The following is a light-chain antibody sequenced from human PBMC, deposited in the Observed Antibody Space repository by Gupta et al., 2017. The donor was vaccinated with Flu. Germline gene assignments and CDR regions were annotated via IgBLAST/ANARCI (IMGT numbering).Light chain of an antibody. CDR2: NDS. V-gene: IGLV3-25*01. Sequence: TTSITCTGDALASHYVYWYQQQPGQAPVLLIYNDSNRPSGVPDRFSGSSSGTTATLTISGVQAEEEADYYCQSADSSSSYLVFGGGTKLTVL. CDR1: ALASHY. CDR3: QSADSSSSYLV. J-gene: IGLJ2*01.